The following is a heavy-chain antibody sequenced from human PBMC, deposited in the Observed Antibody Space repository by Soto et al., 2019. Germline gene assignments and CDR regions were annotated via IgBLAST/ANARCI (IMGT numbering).Heavy chain of an antibody. Sequence: QLQLQESGPGLVKPSETLSLTCTVSGGSISSSSYYWGWIRQPPGKGLEWIGSIYYSGSTYYNPSLKSRVTISVDTSKNQFSLKLSSVTAADTAVYYCATGLPITIFGVVIIAPRNMDVWGQGTTVTVSS. CDR2: IYYSGST. D-gene: IGHD3-3*01. CDR1: GGSISSSSYY. V-gene: IGHV4-39*01. J-gene: IGHJ6*02. CDR3: ATGLPITIFGVVIIAPRNMDV.